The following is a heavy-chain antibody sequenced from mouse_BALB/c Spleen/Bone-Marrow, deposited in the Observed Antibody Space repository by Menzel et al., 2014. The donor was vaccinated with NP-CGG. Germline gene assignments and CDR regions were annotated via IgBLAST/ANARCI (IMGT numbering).Heavy chain of an antibody. CDR3: ARSDGYRAMDY. Sequence: VQLVESGPELVKPGASVKISCKASGYAFSSSWMNWVKQRPGQGLEWIGRIYPGDGDTNYSGKFKGKATLTADKSSSTAYMQLSSLTSVDSAVYFCARSDGYRAMDYWGQGTSVTVSS. J-gene: IGHJ4*01. CDR2: IYPGDGDT. V-gene: IGHV1-82*01. D-gene: IGHD2-3*01. CDR1: GYAFSSSW.